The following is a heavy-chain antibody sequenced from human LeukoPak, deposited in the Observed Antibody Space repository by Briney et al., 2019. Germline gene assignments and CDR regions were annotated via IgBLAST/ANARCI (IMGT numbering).Heavy chain of an antibody. V-gene: IGHV5-10-1*01. CDR1: GYSFTSYW. CDR3: ARLDVDTAMVIDY. J-gene: IGHJ4*02. CDR2: IDPSDSYT. D-gene: IGHD5-18*01. Sequence: GESLKISCKGSGYSFTSYWISWVRQMPGKGLEWRGRIDPSDSYTNYSPSFQGHVTISADKSISTAYLQWSSLKASDTAMYYCARLDVDTAMVIDYWGQGTLVTVSS.